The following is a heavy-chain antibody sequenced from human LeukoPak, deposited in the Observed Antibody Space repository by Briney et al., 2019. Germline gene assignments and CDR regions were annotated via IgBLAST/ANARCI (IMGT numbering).Heavy chain of an antibody. Sequence: GGSLRLSCAASGFTFSSYSMNWVRQAPGKGLEWVSSISSSSSCIYYADSVKGRFTISRDNAKNSLYLQMNSLRAEDTAVYYCARDYFDAFDIWGQGTMVTVSS. CDR2: ISSSSSCI. J-gene: IGHJ3*02. D-gene: IGHD2/OR15-2a*01. CDR3: ARDYFDAFDI. CDR1: GFTFSSYS. V-gene: IGHV3-21*01.